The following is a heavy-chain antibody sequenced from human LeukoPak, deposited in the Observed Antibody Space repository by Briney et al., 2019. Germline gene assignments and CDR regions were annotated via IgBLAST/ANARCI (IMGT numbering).Heavy chain of an antibody. V-gene: IGHV5-51*01. CDR3: ARLRPDYGSGSYPDY. CDR1: GYSFTSYW. D-gene: IGHD3-10*01. Sequence: GESLKISCKGSGYSFTSYWIGWVRQMPGKGLEWMGIIYPGDSDTRYSPSFQGQVTTSADKSISTAYLQWSSLKASDTAMYYCARLRPDYGSGSYPDYWGQGTLVTVSS. J-gene: IGHJ4*02. CDR2: IYPGDSDT.